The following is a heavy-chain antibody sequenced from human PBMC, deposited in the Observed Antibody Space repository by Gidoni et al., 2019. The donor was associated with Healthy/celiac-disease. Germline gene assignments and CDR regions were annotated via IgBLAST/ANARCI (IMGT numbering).Heavy chain of an antibody. CDR2: FSAYNGNT. CDR1: GYTFTRYG. CDR3: AREAYYYDSSGYLADY. J-gene: IGHJ4*02. Sequence: QVPLVQSGAEVKKPVASVKVSCKASGYTFTRYGISWVRQAPGQGLEWMGWFSAYNGNTNYAQKLQGRVTMTTDTSTSTAYMELRSLRSDDTAGYYWAREAYYYDSSGYLADYWGQGTLVTVSS. V-gene: IGHV1-18*04. D-gene: IGHD3-22*01.